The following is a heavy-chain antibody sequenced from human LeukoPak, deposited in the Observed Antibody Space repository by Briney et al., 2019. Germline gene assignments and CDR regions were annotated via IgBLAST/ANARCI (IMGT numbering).Heavy chain of an antibody. V-gene: IGHV1-2*02. CDR3: ARVLSDSSGYFYPY. J-gene: IGHJ4*02. CDR1: RYPFTGYY. CDR2: INPNSGGT. Sequence: ASVKVSCKASRYPFTGYYMHWVRQAPGQGLEWMGWINPNSGGTNFAQRFQGRVTLTWDTSLTTAYMELSRLRSDDTALYYCARVLSDSSGYFYPYWGQGTLVTVSS. D-gene: IGHD3-22*01.